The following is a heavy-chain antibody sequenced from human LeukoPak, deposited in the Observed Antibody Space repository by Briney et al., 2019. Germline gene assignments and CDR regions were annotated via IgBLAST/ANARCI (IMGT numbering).Heavy chain of an antibody. CDR2: ISYDGSNK. Sequence: GGSLRLSCAASGFTFSSYAMHWVRQAPGKGLEWVAVISYDGSNKYYADSVKGRFTISRDNAKNSLYLQMNSLRAEDTAVYYCGTDLVVAARVGDYWGQGTLVTVSS. V-gene: IGHV3-30-3*01. D-gene: IGHD2-15*01. CDR3: GTDLVVAARVGDY. J-gene: IGHJ4*02. CDR1: GFTFSSYA.